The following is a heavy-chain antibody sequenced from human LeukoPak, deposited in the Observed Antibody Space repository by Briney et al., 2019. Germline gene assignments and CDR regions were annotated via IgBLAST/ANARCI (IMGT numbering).Heavy chain of an antibody. CDR3: ARDPGVRWLVGFDY. J-gene: IGHJ4*02. CDR1: GFPFSSYG. D-gene: IGHD6-19*01. Sequence: PGRSLSLSCAASGFPFSSYGMHWVRQAPDKGLEWVAVILYDGSNKYYGDSVKGRFTISRDNSKNTLYLQMDSLRAEDTAVYYCARDPGVRWLVGFDYWGQGTLVTVSS. CDR2: ILYDGSNK. V-gene: IGHV3-33*01.